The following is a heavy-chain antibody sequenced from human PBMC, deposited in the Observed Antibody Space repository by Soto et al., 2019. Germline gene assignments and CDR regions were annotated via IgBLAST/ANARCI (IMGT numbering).Heavy chain of an antibody. D-gene: IGHD6-6*01. Sequence: GGSLRLSCTASGFTFGDYAMSWFRQAPGKGLEWVGFIRSKAYGGTTEYAASVKGRFTISRDDSKSIAYLQMNSLKTEDTAVYYCTIGSSSPYYYYGMDVWGQGTTVTVSS. J-gene: IGHJ6*02. CDR3: TIGSSSPYYYYGMDV. CDR2: IRSKAYGGTT. CDR1: GFTFGDYA. V-gene: IGHV3-49*03.